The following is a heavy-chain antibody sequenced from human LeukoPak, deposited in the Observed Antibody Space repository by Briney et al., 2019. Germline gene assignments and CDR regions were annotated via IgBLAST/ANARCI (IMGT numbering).Heavy chain of an antibody. CDR2: ICHTGST. D-gene: IGHD4-17*01. Sequence: SETLSLTCTVSGYSISSIYCWGWIRQPPGKGLEWIGRICHTGSTYYNPSLKSRVTMSVDTSKNQFSLNLSSVTAADTAMYYCAREQYGDFTGMDVWGQGTTVTVSS. CDR3: AREQYGDFTGMDV. J-gene: IGHJ6*02. CDR1: GYSISSIYC. V-gene: IGHV4-38-2*02.